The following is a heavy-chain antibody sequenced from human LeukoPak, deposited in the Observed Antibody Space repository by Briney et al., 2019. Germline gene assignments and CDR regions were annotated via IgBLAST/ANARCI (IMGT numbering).Heavy chain of an antibody. CDR2: ISWNSGSI. J-gene: IGHJ4*02. Sequence: PGGSLRLSCAASGFTFDDYAMHWVRQAPGKGLEWVSGISWNSGSIGYADSVKGRFTISRDNAKNSLCLQMNSLRAEDTALYYCAKDIGRGVIIYGFDYWGQGTLVTVSS. CDR1: GFTFDDYA. CDR3: AKDIGRGVIIYGFDY. D-gene: IGHD3-10*01. V-gene: IGHV3-9*01.